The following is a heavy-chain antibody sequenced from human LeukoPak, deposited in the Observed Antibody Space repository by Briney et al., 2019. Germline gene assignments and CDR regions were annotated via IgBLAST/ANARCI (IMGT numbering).Heavy chain of an antibody. J-gene: IGHJ4*02. CDR2: VHYAESS. Sequence: SETLSLTCIVSGGSISSSYWSWIRQSPGKGLEWIGYVHYAESSYYNPSLKSRVTLSVDTPKNQFSLRLSSVTAADTAVYYCAGYGSRSSYKAFDYWGQGTLVTVSS. CDR3: AGYGSRSSYKAFDY. V-gene: IGHV4-59*01. CDR1: GGSISSSY. D-gene: IGHD3-10*01.